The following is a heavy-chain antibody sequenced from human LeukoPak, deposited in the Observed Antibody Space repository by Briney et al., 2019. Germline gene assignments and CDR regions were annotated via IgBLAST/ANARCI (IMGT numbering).Heavy chain of an antibody. Sequence: GGSLRLSCAASGVTVSNNYMNWVRQAPGKGREWVSLIYSGGSTYYADSVKGRFTISRDNPKNTLYLQMNSLRGEDTAVYYCARDPPAVAANTYGWGQGTLVTVSS. V-gene: IGHV3-66*01. CDR1: GVTVSNNY. D-gene: IGHD6-6*01. CDR2: IYSGGST. J-gene: IGHJ4*02. CDR3: ARDPPAVAANTYG.